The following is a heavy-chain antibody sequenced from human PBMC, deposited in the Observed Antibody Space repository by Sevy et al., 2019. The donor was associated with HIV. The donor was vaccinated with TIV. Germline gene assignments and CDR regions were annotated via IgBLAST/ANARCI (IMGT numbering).Heavy chain of an antibody. V-gene: IGHV4-59*08. CDR2: IYYTGSA. J-gene: IGHJ3*02. CDR3: ARHMAVADSAFDI. CDR1: GGSINNYY. Sequence: SETLSLTCTVSGGSINNYYWSWIRQPPGKGLEWIAYIYYTGSANYNPSLKSRVTISVDTSKNQFSLKVNSVTAADTAVYYCARHMAVADSAFDIWGQGTMVTVSS. D-gene: IGHD6-13*01.